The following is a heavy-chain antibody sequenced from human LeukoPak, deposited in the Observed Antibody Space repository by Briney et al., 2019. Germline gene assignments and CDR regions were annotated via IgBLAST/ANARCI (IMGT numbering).Heavy chain of an antibody. J-gene: IGHJ5*02. Sequence: GGSLRLSCAASGFTVSSNYMSWVRQAPGKGLEWVSVIYSGGSTYYADSVKGRFTISRDNSKNTLYLQMNSLRAEDTAVYYCARGISVSYYWLDPWGQGTLVTVSS. CDR3: ARGISVSYYWLDP. V-gene: IGHV3-53*01. CDR1: GFTVSSNY. D-gene: IGHD1-26*01. CDR2: IYSGGST.